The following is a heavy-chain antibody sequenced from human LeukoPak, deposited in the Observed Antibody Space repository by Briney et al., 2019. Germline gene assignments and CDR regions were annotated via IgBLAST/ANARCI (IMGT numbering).Heavy chain of an antibody. CDR2: IKQDGSEK. Sequence: GGSLRLSCAASGFTFSSYWMSWVRQAPGKGLEWVANIKQDGSEKYYVDPVKGRFTISRDNAKNSLYLQMNSLRAEDTAVYYCARDHDYDSSGYSDYWGQGTLVTVSS. CDR1: GFTFSSYW. V-gene: IGHV3-7*01. J-gene: IGHJ4*02. D-gene: IGHD3-22*01. CDR3: ARDHDYDSSGYSDY.